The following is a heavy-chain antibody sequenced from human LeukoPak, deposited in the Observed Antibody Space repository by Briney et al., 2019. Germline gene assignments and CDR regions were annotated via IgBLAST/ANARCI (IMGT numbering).Heavy chain of an antibody. D-gene: IGHD6-13*01. J-gene: IGHJ3*02. Sequence: GRSLRLPCAASRFTFSGYVMHWVRQAPGKGLEWVAVIWNDGNNKYYVDSVKGRFTISRDNSKNTLYLQMNSLRAEDTAVYYCARETVMGAVGTFDIWGHGTMVTVSS. CDR1: RFTFSGYV. CDR2: IWNDGNNK. V-gene: IGHV3-33*01. CDR3: ARETVMGAVGTFDI.